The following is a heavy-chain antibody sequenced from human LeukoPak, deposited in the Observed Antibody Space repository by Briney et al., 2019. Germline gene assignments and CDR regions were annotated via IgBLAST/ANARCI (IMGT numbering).Heavy chain of an antibody. D-gene: IGHD6-13*01. CDR3: AKGDSSSVPQKGPDY. CDR2: INPNSGGT. V-gene: IGHV1-2*02. CDR1: GYTFTGYY. J-gene: IGHJ4*02. Sequence: GASEKVSCKASGYTFTGYYMHWVRQAPGQGLEWMGWINPNSGGTNYAQKFQGRVTMTRDTSISTAYMELSRLRSDDTAVYYCAKGDSSSVPQKGPDYWGQGTLVTVSS.